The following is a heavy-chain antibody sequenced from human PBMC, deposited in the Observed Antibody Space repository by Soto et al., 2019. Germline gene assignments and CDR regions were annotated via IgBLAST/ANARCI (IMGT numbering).Heavy chain of an antibody. J-gene: IGHJ4*02. Sequence: ASVKVSCKASGYTFTNYGFSWVRQAPGQGLEWMGWISAYNGNTKYAQKLQGRVTMTTDTSTSTAYMELRSLRSDDTAVYYGARDIGVGMEDYWGQGTPVTVSS. CDR1: GYTFTNYG. D-gene: IGHD3-10*01. V-gene: IGHV1-18*01. CDR3: ARDIGVGMEDY. CDR2: ISAYNGNT.